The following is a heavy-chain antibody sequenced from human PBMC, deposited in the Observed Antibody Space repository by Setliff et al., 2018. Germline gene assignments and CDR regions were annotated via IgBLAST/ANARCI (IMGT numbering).Heavy chain of an antibody. CDR2: INQYGSEK. D-gene: IGHD3-10*01. Sequence: HPGGSLRLSCAASGFTFSTYWMSWVRQAPGKGLEWVANINQYGSEKYYVDSVKGRFTISRDNAKKSLDLQMNSLRVDDTAVYYCARPGRSNYWDSFDYWGRGILVTVSS. CDR3: ARPGRSNYWDSFDY. CDR1: GFTFSTYW. V-gene: IGHV3-7*01. J-gene: IGHJ4*02.